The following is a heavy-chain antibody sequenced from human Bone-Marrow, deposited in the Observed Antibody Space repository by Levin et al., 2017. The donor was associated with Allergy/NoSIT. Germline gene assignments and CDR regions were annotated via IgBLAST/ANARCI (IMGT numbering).Heavy chain of an antibody. D-gene: IGHD3-3*01. CDR2: MNPNSGNT. J-gene: IGHJ6*02. Sequence: ASVKVSCKASGYTFTSYDINWVRQATGQGLEWMGWMNPNSGNTGYAQKFQGRVTMTRNTSISTAYMEQCSLSSEDTAVYYCARSQPYYDFWSGSIYYYSGMDVWGQGTTVTVSS. V-gene: IGHV1-8*01. CDR3: ARSQPYYDFWSGSIYYYSGMDV. CDR1: GYTFTSYD.